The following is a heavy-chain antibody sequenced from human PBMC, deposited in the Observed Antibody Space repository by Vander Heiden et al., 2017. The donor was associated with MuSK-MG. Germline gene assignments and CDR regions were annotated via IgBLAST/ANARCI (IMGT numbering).Heavy chain of an antibody. CDR1: GGTFSRYA. Sequence: QVQLVQSGAEVKKPGSSVKVSCKASGGTFSRYAISWVRQAPGQGLEWMGGIIPIFGIANYEQKFQGRVTITADKSTSTAYMELSSLRSEDTAVYYCARSKEAVLLWFGELSNWGQGTLVTVSS. J-gene: IGHJ4*01. V-gene: IGHV1-69*17. D-gene: IGHD3-10*01. CDR3: ARSKEAVLLWFGELSN. CDR2: IIPIFGIA.